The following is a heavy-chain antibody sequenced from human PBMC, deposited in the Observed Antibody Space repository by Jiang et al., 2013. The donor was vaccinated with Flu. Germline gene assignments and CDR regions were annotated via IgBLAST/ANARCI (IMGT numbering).Heavy chain of an antibody. Sequence: VQLLESGGGLVQPGGSLRLSCAASGFTFSSYAMSWVRQAPGKGLEWVSAISGSGGSTYYADSVKGRFTISRDNSKNTLYLQMNSLRAEDTAVYYCAKPIYDILTGYYNAFDYWGQGTLVTVSS. V-gene: IGHV3-23*01. CDR1: GFTFSSYA. D-gene: IGHD3-9*01. CDR2: ISGSGGST. J-gene: IGHJ4*02. CDR3: AKPIYDILTGYYNAFDY.